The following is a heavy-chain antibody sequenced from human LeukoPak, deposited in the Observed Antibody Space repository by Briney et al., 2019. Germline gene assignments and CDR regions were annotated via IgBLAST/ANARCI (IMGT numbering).Heavy chain of an antibody. CDR2: IIPIFGTS. CDR1: GGTFSNYA. CDR3: ARDIKGMWFGELSD. V-gene: IGHV1-69*06. D-gene: IGHD3-10*01. Sequence: ASVKVSCKASGGTFSNYAISWVRQAPGQGLEWMGGIIPIFGTSNYAQKFQGRITITADKSTSTAYMELSSLRSEDTAVYYCARDIKGMWFGELSDWGQGTRVTVSS. J-gene: IGHJ4*02.